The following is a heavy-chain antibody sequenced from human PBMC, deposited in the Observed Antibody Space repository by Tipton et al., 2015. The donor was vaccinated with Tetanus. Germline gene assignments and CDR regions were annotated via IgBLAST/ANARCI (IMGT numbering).Heavy chain of an antibody. V-gene: IGHV4-59*08. CDR1: GGSINPYY. CDR3: ARQTLSLERLFKPPDVLDL. Sequence: GLVKPSDTLSLTCSVSGGSINPYYWSWIRQPPGKGLEWIGNIYSSGSTYYNPSLKSRVTISVDTSRNQFSLRLKSVTAADTSVYYCARQTLSLERLFKPPDVLDLWGQGTMVTVSS. J-gene: IGHJ3*01. CDR2: IYSSGST. D-gene: IGHD1-1*01.